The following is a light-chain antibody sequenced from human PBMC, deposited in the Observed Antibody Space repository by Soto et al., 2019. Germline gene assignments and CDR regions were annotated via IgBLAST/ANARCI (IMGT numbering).Light chain of an antibody. CDR1: QSVSSY. CDR2: DAS. J-gene: IGKJ2*01. CDR3: QQYSNSPPLYT. V-gene: IGKV3-15*01. Sequence: EIVMTQSPATLSVSPGERATLSCRASQSVSSYLAWYQQKPGLPTRLLIYDASTRATGIPDRFSGSGSGTDFTLTISSLQSADFAVYNCQQYSNSPPLYTFGRGTKLEIK.